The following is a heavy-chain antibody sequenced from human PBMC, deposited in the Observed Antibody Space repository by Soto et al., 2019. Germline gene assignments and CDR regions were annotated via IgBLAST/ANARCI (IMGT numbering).Heavy chain of an antibody. CDR1: GFTFSSYA. V-gene: IGHV3-23*01. CDR3: ASMDSLGIIVVVVAAPFDY. CDR2: ISGSGGST. Sequence: GGSLRLSCAASGFTFSSYAMSWVRQAPGKGLEWVSAISGSGGSTYYADSVKGRFTISRDNSKNTLYLQMNSLRAEDTAVYYCASMDSLGIIVVVVAAPFDYWGQGTLVTVSS. J-gene: IGHJ4*02. D-gene: IGHD2-15*01.